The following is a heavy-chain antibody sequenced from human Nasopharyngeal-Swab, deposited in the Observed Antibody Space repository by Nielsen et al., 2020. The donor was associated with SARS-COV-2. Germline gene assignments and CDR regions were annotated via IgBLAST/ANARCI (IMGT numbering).Heavy chain of an antibody. CDR3: ARGYAFDI. Sequence: SDTLSLTCTVSGGSISSYYWSWIRQPPGKGLEWIGYIYYSGSTNYNPSLKSRVTISVDTSKNQFSLKLSAVTAADTAVYYCARGYAFDIWGQGTMVTVSS. J-gene: IGHJ3*02. V-gene: IGHV4-59*01. CDR1: GGSISSYY. CDR2: IYYSGST.